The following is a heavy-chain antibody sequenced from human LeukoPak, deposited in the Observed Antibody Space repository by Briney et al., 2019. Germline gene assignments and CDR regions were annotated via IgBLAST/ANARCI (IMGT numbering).Heavy chain of an antibody. D-gene: IGHD3-10*01. CDR3: ARDRGWDAFDI. V-gene: IGHV1-69*05. CDR2: IIPIFGTA. CDR1: GGTFSSYA. Sequence: ASVKVSCKASGGTFSSYAISWVRQAPGQGLEGMGGIIPIFGTANYAQKFQGRVTITTDESTSTAYMELSSLRSEDTAVYYCARDRGWDAFDIWGQGTMVTVSS. J-gene: IGHJ3*02.